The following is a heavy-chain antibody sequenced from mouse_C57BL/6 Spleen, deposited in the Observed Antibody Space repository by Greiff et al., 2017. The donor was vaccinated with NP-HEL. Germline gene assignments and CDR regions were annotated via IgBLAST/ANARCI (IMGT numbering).Heavy chain of an antibody. CDR2: IDPSDSYT. Sequence: QVQLQQPGAELVMPGASVKLSCKASGYTFTSYWMHWVKQRPGQGLEWIGEIDPSDSYTNYNQKFKGKSTLTVDKSSSTAYMQLSSLTSEDSAVYYCATTALAERFAYWGQGTLVTVSA. J-gene: IGHJ3*01. V-gene: IGHV1-69*01. D-gene: IGHD1-2*01. CDR1: GYTFTSYW. CDR3: ATTALAERFAY.